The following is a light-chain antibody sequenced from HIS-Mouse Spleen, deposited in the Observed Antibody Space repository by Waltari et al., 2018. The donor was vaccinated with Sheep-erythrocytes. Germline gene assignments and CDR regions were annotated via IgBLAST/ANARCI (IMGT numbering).Light chain of an antibody. CDR3: SSYAGSNNWV. CDR2: EVS. Sequence: QSALTQPPSASGSPGQSVTISCTGTSSDVGGYNYVSWYQQHPGKAPKLMIYEVSKRPSGVPDVCSGSKSGNTASLTVSGLQAEDEADYYCSSYAGSNNWVFGGGTKLTVL. J-gene: IGLJ3*02. CDR1: SSDVGGYNY. V-gene: IGLV2-8*01.